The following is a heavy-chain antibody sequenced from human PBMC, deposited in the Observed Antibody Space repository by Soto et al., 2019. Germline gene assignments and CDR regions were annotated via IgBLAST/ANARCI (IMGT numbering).Heavy chain of an antibody. CDR2: IYYSGST. D-gene: IGHD2-2*01. CDR3: ARARIVVLPAVTNLFAY. J-gene: IGHJ4*02. CDR1: GGSISSGGYY. V-gene: IGHV4-31*03. Sequence: SETLSLTCTVSGGSISSGGYYWSWIRQHPGKGLEWIGYIYYSGSTYYNPSLKSRVTISVDTSKNQFSLKLSSVTAADTAVYYCARARIVVLPAVTNLFAYWGRGTLVTVSS.